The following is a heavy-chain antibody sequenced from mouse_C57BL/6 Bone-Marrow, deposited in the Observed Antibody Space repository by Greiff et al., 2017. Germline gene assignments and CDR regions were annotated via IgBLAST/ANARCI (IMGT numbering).Heavy chain of an antibody. D-gene: IGHD1-1*01. CDR2: IDPETGGT. Sequence: VQLQESGAELVRPGASVTLSCKASGYTFTDYEMHWVKQTPVHGLEWIGAIDPETGGTAYNQKFKGKAILTADKSSSTAYMELRSLKSEDSAVYYCTRFYSYGSSYGYWGQGTTLSASS. J-gene: IGHJ2*01. CDR3: TRFYSYGSSYGY. V-gene: IGHV1-15*01. CDR1: GYTFTDYE.